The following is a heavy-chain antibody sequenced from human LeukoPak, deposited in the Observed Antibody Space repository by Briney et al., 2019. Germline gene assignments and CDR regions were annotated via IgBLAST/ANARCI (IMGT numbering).Heavy chain of an antibody. CDR3: AREIRGYCSGGSCYSLDYYYYTDV. CDR2: ISSSSSYI. V-gene: IGHV3-21*01. Sequence: GGSLRLSCAASGFTFSSYSMNWVRQAPGKGLEWVSSISSSSSYIYYADSVKGRFTISRDNAKNSLYLQMNSLRAEDTAVYYCAREIRGYCSGGSCYSLDYYYYTDVWGKGTTVTVSS. J-gene: IGHJ6*03. D-gene: IGHD2-15*01. CDR1: GFTFSSYS.